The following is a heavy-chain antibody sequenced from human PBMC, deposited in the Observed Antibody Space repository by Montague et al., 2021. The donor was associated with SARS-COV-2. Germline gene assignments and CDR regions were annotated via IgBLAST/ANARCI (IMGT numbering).Heavy chain of an antibody. D-gene: IGHD3-10*01. CDR1: SGSIISSGYY. CDR3: ARGMIRGVTTAFDY. J-gene: IGHJ4*02. V-gene: IGHV4-39*02. CDR2: IYYSGTT. Sequence: SETLSLTCSVSSGSIISSGYYWGWIRQPPGKGLEWIGNIYYSGTTYYNPSLQSRVTISVDTSKNHLSLRLSSVTAADTAVYFCARGMIRGVTTAFDYWGQGTLVTVSS.